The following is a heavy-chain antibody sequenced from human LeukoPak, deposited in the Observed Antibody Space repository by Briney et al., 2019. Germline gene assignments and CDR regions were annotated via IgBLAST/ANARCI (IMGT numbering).Heavy chain of an antibody. D-gene: IGHD3-22*01. J-gene: IGHJ4*02. CDR2: IYSGGST. Sequence: GGSLRLSCAASGFTVSSNYMGWVRQAPGKGLEWVSVIYSGGSTYYADSVKGRFTISRDNSKNTLYLQMNSLRAEDTAVYYCAREVPYYYDSSGSRYFDYWGQGTLVTVSS. CDR1: GFTVSSNY. CDR3: AREVPYYYDSSGSRYFDY. V-gene: IGHV3-53*01.